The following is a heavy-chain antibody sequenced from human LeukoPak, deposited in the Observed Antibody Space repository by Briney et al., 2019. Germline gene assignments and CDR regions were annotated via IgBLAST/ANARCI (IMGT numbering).Heavy chain of an antibody. J-gene: IGHJ4*02. V-gene: IGHV1-46*01. CDR1: GYTFTSNY. CDR3: ARDQEGFDY. CDR2: IYPRDGST. Sequence: GASVTVSCTASGYTFTSNYIHWVRQAPGQGLEWMGMIYPRDGSTSYAQKFQGRVTVTRDTSTSTVHMELSGLRSEDTAVYYCARDQEGFDYWGQETLVTVSS.